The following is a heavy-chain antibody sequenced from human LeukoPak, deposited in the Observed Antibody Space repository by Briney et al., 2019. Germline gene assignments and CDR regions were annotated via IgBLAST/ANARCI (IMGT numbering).Heavy chain of an antibody. CDR1: GFTFSSYA. D-gene: IGHD2-21*01. V-gene: IGHV3-23*01. CDR2: ISGSGGST. Sequence: GGSLRLSCAASGFTFSSYAMSWVRQAPGKGLEWVSAISGSGGSTYYADSVKGRFTISRDNSKNTLYLQMNSLRAEDTYVYYCAKLHIVVVHYYFDYWGQGTLVTVSS. CDR3: AKLHIVVVHYYFDY. J-gene: IGHJ4*02.